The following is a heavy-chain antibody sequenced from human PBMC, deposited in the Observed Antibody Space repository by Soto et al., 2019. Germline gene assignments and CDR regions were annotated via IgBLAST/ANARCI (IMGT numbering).Heavy chain of an antibody. V-gene: IGHV4-31*03. CDR3: ARGRVGAAAGSGPTFDP. D-gene: IGHD6-13*01. CDR1: GGSISSGGYY. Sequence: PSETLSLTCTVSGGSISSGGYYWSWIRQHPGKGLEWIGYIYYSGSTYYNPSLKSRVTISVDTSKNQFSLKLSSVTAADTAVYYCARGRVGAAAGSGPTFDPWGQGTLVTVSS. J-gene: IGHJ5*02. CDR2: IYYSGST.